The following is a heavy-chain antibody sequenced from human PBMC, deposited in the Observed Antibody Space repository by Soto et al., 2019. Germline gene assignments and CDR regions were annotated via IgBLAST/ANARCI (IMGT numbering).Heavy chain of an antibody. Sequence: QVQLQESGPGLVKPSQTLSLTCTVSGGSISSGNYYWSWIRQPPGKGLEWIGFISYSGSTYYNASRKSRVTISVDMSKNQFSLNLNSVTAADTAVYYCATLGTPATGLYYFDYWGQGTLVTVSS. J-gene: IGHJ4*02. V-gene: IGHV4-30-4*01. D-gene: IGHD1-7*01. CDR3: ATLGTPATGLYYFDY. CDR2: ISYSGST. CDR1: GGSISSGNYY.